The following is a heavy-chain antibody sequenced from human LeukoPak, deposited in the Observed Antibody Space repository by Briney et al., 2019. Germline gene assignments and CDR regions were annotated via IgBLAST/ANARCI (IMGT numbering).Heavy chain of an antibody. J-gene: IGHJ4*02. CDR1: GFTFSTFW. CDR2: IRGDGSRQ. D-gene: IGHD3-3*01. V-gene: IGHV3-7*01. Sequence: GGSLRLSCVASGFTFSTFWMTWVRQAPGQGLEWVANIRGDGSRQYYVDSVKGRFTISRDNAKNSLYLQMNSLRAEDTAVYYCARDWTGADFWSGYYNWGQGTLVTVSS. CDR3: ARDWTGADFWSGYYN.